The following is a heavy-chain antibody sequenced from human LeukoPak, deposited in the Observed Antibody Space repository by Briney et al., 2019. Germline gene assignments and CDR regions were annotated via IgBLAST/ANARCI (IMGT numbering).Heavy chain of an antibody. D-gene: IGHD2-2*01. CDR2: ISGNNDNP. Sequence: ASVKVSCKTSGYTFSNFGINWVRQAPGQGLEWMGWISGNNDNPNYGQKFQGRFTVTTDSSTSTAYMELRNLTFDDTAVYYCARDGTSTDDYWGQGTLVTVSS. V-gene: IGHV1-18*01. CDR3: ARDGTSTDDY. J-gene: IGHJ4*02. CDR1: GYTFSNFG.